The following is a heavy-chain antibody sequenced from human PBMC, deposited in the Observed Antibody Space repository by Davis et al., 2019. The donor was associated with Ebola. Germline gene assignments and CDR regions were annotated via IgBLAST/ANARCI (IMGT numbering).Heavy chain of an antibody. D-gene: IGHD5-18*01. Sequence: PGGSLRLSCAASGFTFTNAWMTWVRQAPGKGLEWVGRIKTKTNGETKDYAAPVKGRFTISRDDSKNTLYLQMNSLRAEDTAVYYCARKPGYSYGPRYYYYGMDVWGQGTTVTVSS. CDR1: GFTFTNAW. J-gene: IGHJ6*02. CDR2: IKTKTNGETK. V-gene: IGHV3-15*07. CDR3: ARKPGYSYGPRYYYYGMDV.